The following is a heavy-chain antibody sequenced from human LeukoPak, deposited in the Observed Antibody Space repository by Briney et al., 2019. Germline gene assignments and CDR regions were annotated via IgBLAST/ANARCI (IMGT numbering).Heavy chain of an antibody. D-gene: IGHD1-14*01. J-gene: IGHJ4*02. Sequence: PGGSLRLSCAASGFTFSSFGMHWVRQAPGKGLEWVAVISYDGSNKYYADSVKGRFTISRDNSKNTLYLQMNSLRAEDTAVYYCAKICSTEPFDYWGQGTLVTVSS. CDR2: ISYDGSNK. CDR3: AKICSTEPFDY. CDR1: GFTFSSFG. V-gene: IGHV3-30*18.